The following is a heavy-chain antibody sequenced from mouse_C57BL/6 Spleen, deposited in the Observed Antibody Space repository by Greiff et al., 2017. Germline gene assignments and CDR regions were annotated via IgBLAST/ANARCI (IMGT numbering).Heavy chain of an antibody. D-gene: IGHD2-2*01. V-gene: IGHV5-16*01. CDR3: ARSYGSRYFDV. J-gene: IGHJ1*03. CDR1: GFTFSDYY. Sequence: EVQVVESEGGLVQPGSSMKLSCTASGFTFSDYYMAWVRQVPEKGLEWVANINYDGSSTYYLDSLKSRFIISRDNAKNILYLQMSSLKSEDTATYYCARSYGSRYFDVWGTGTTVTVSS. CDR2: INYDGSST.